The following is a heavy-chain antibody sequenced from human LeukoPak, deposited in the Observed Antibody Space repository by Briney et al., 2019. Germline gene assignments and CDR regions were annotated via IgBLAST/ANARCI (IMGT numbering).Heavy chain of an antibody. CDR1: GFTFSSYD. D-gene: IGHD2-8*01. CDR3: ARGYCTNGVCYTGYGVHV. CDR2: IGTAGDT. Sequence: GGSLRLSCAASGFTFSSYDMHWVRQATGKGLEWVSAIGTAGDTYYPGSVKGRFTISRENAKNSLYLQMNSLRAGDTAVYYCARGYCTNGVCYTGYGVHVWGQGTTVTVSS. J-gene: IGHJ6*02. V-gene: IGHV3-13*01.